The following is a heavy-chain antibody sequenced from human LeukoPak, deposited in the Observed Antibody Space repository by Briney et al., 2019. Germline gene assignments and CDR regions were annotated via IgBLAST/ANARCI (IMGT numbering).Heavy chain of an antibody. D-gene: IGHD5-12*01. J-gene: IGHJ4*02. V-gene: IGHV4-39*01. CDR2: IYYSGST. CDR3: ARARGVGYDSDFDY. Sequence: SQTLSLTCTVSGGSISSGSYYWGWIRQPPGKGLEWIGSIYYSGSTYYNPSLKSRVTISVDTSKNQFSLKLSSVTAADTAVYYCARARGVGYDSDFDYWGQGTLVTVSS. CDR1: GGSISSGSYY.